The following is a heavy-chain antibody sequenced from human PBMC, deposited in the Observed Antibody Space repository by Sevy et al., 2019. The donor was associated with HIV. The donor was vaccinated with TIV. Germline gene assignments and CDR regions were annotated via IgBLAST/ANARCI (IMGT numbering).Heavy chain of an antibody. D-gene: IGHD3-16*01. CDR2: ISAYNGNT. J-gene: IGHJ5*02. V-gene: IGHV1-18*01. CDR1: GYTFTSYG. CDR3: ARVGGGVTTEGPCFDP. Sequence: ASVKVSCKASGYTFTSYGISWVRQAPGQGLEWMGWISAYNGNTNYAQKLQGRVTMTTDTSTSTAYMELRSLRSDDTVVYYCARVGGGVTTEGPCFDPWGQGTLVTVSS.